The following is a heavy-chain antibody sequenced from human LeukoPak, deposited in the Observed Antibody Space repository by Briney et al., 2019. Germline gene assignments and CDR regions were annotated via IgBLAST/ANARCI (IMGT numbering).Heavy chain of an antibody. CDR3: ARGGGLDV. V-gene: IGHV3-7*03. D-gene: IGHD3-16*01. Sequence: GGSLRLSCAASGFTFSSYWMNWARQAPGKGLEWVASINHNGNVNYYVDSVMGRFTISRDNAKNSLYLQMSNMRAEDTAVYFCARGGGLDVWGQGATVTVSS. CDR1: GFTFSSYW. J-gene: IGHJ6*02. CDR2: INHNGNVN.